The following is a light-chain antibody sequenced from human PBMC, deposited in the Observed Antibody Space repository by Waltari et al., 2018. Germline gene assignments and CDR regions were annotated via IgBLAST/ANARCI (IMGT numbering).Light chain of an antibody. CDR3: QQSDRSPLT. V-gene: IGKV1-39*01. CDR1: RSVSGY. J-gene: IGKJ4*01. CDR2: ATS. Sequence: DVQMTQSPSSLSASIGDRVTITCRASRSVSGYLNWYQQQTGKVPKLLISATSSLQSGVPSRFSGSGSGTDYTLTINTLQPEDFAAYYCQQSDRSPLTFGGGTKVE.